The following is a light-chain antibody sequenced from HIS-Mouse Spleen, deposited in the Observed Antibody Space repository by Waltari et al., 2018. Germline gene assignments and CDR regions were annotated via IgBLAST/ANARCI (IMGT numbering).Light chain of an antibody. CDR1: KLGDQY. CDR3: QAWDSSTGV. CDR2: QDS. J-gene: IGLJ1*01. V-gene: IGLV3-1*01. Sequence: SYELTQPPSVSVSPGQTASITCSGDKLGDQYACWYQQKPGKSPLLVIYQDSKWPSGIPERFSGSNSGNTATLTISGTQAMDEADYYCQAWDSSTGVFGTGTKVTVL.